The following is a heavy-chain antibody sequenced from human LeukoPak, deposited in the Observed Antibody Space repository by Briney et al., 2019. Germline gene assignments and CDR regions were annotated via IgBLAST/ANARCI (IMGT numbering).Heavy chain of an antibody. CDR3: ARDLRVAGSSLWFDP. CDR2: IYHSGST. CDR1: GGSISSYY. V-gene: IGHV4-59*12. Sequence: SETLSLTCTVSGGSISSYYWSWIRQPPGKGLEWIGYIYHSGSTYYNPSLKSRVTISVDRSKNQFSLKLSSVTAADTAVYYCARDLRVAGSSLWFDPWGQGTLVTVSS. D-gene: IGHD6-19*01. J-gene: IGHJ5*02.